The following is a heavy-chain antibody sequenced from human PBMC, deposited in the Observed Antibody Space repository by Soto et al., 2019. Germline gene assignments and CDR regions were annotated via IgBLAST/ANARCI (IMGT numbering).Heavy chain of an antibody. CDR3: XXDPPPPDY. Sequence: QVQLVQSGAEVKKPGASVKVSCKASGYTFASYAISWMRQAPGQGLEWMGWISAYNGNTNYAQKLQGRVXXXXXXXXXXXXXXXXXXXXXXTXVXXXXXDPPPPDYWGQGTLVTVSS. CDR1: GYTFASYA. CDR2: ISAYNGNT. V-gene: IGHV1-18*01. J-gene: IGHJ4*02.